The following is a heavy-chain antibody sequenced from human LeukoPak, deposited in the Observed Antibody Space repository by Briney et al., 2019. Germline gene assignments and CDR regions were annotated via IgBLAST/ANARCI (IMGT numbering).Heavy chain of an antibody. CDR2: IYTSGST. D-gene: IGHD5-18*01. CDR3: ARTTMENFYYYYYGMDV. CDR1: VGPISRYH. Sequence: ADTLSLTCTVSVGPISRYHWSCIRHSTGKALEWIGRIYTSGSTNYDRSLKSRVTMSVDTSKNQFSLKLSSVTAADTAVYYCARTTMENFYYYYYGMDVWGQGTTVTVSS. J-gene: IGHJ6*02. V-gene: IGHV4-4*07.